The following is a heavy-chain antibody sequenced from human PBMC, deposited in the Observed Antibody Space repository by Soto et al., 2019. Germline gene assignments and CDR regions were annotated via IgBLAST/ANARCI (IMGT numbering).Heavy chain of an antibody. CDR1: GFTFSNYG. Sequence: GGSLRLSCAASGFTFSNYGIHWVRQAPGKGLEWVAVISSEGSTKYAASVKGRFTISRDDSKNSLYLQMNSLRTDDTAVYYCARGAPPFDDWGQGTLVTVSS. CDR3: ARGAPPFDD. V-gene: IGHV3-30-3*01. J-gene: IGHJ4*02. CDR2: ISSEGSTK.